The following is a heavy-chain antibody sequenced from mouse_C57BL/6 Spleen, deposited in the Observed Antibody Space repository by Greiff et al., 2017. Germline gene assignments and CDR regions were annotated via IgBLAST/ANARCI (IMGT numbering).Heavy chain of an antibody. Sequence: DVMLVESGGGLVQPGGSLKLSCAASGFTFSDYYMYWVRQTPEKRLEWVAYLSNGGGSTYYPDTVKGRFTISRDNAKNTLYLQMSRLKSEDTAMYYCARKGSGWYFDVWGTGTTVTVSS. CDR3: ARKGSGWYFDV. D-gene: IGHD1-3*01. CDR2: LSNGGGST. J-gene: IGHJ1*03. V-gene: IGHV5-12*01. CDR1: GFTFSDYY.